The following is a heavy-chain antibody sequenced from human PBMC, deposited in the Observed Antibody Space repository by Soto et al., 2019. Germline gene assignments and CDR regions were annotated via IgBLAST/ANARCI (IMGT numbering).Heavy chain of an antibody. D-gene: IGHD2-15*01. J-gene: IGHJ4*01. CDR1: GGTFSSYT. Sequence: SVKVSCKASGGTFSSYTISWVRQAPGQGLEWMGRIIPILGIANYAQKFQGRVTITADKSTSTAYMELSGLRSDDTAVYYCARDPLTRYCSGPSCYFGYGFELWGQGTLVTVPS. CDR2: IIPILGIA. V-gene: IGHV1-69*04. CDR3: ARDPLTRYCSGPSCYFGYGFEL.